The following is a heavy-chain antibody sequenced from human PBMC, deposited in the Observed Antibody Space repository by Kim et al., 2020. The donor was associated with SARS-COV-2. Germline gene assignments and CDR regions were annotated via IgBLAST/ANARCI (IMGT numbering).Heavy chain of an antibody. J-gene: IGHJ6*02. D-gene: IGHD4-17*01. CDR3: ARTYDYGDYVGYYYYGMDV. V-gene: IGHV1-3*01. CDR1: GYTFTSYA. Sequence: ASVKVSCKASGYTFTSYAMHWVRQAPGQRLEWMGWINAGNGNTKYSQKFQGRVTITRDTSASTAYMELSSLRSEDTAVYYCARTYDYGDYVGYYYYGMDVWGQGTTGTVSS. CDR2: INAGNGNT.